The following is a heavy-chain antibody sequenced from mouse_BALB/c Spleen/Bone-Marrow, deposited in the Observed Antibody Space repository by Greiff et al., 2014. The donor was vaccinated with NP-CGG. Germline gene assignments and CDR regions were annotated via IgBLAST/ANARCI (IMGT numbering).Heavy chain of an antibody. D-gene: IGHD2-14*01. J-gene: IGHJ2*01. CDR3: ARVIRYESYFDY. CDR1: GFSLTSYG. V-gene: IGHV2-9*02. Sequence: VMLVESGPGLVAPSQSLSITCTVSGFSLTSYGVHWVRQPPGKGLEWLGVIWAGGSTNYNSALMSRLSISKDNSKSQVFLKMNSLRTDDTAMYYCARVIRYESYFDYWGQGTTLTVSS. CDR2: IWAGGST.